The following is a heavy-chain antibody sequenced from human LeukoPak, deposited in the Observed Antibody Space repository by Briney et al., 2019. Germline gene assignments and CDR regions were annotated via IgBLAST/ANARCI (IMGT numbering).Heavy chain of an antibody. CDR3: ARSGDSNSWYSYYYYGMDV. Sequence: PSETLSLTRTVSGGSISSYYWSRIRQPPGKGLEWIGYIYYSGSTNYNPSLKSRVTISVDTSKNQFSLKLSSVTAADTAVYYCARSGDSNSWYSYYYYGMDVWGQGTTVTVSS. CDR1: GGSISSYY. D-gene: IGHD6-13*01. CDR2: IYYSGST. J-gene: IGHJ6*02. V-gene: IGHV4-59*08.